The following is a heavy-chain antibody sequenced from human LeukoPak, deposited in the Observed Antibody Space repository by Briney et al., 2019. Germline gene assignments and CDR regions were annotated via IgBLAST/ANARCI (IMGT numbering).Heavy chain of an antibody. V-gene: IGHV4-34*01. CDR2: INHSGST. Sequence: SETLSLTCAAYGGSFSGYYWSWIRQPPGKGLEWIGEINHSGSTNYNPSLKSRVTISVDTSKNQFSLKLSSVTAADTAVYYCARGKWLVRTYNWFDPWGQGTLVTVSS. CDR3: ARGKWLVRTYNWFDP. CDR1: GGSFSGYY. D-gene: IGHD6-19*01. J-gene: IGHJ5*02.